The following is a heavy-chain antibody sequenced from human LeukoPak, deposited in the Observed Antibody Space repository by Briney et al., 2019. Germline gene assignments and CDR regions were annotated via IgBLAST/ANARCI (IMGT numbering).Heavy chain of an antibody. D-gene: IGHD6-19*01. J-gene: IGHJ4*02. CDR3: ARALGDPASRGFFDY. CDR1: GYTFTGYY. Sequence: GASVKVSCKASGYTFTGYYMHWVRQAPGQGLEWMGWINPNSGGTNYAQKFQGRVTMTRDTSISTAYMELSRLRSDDTAVNYCARALGDPASRGFFDYWGQGTLVTVSS. CDR2: INPNSGGT. V-gene: IGHV1-2*02.